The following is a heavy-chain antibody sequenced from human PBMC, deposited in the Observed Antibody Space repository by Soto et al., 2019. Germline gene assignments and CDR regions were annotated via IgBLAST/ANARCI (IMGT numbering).Heavy chain of an antibody. J-gene: IGHJ3*02. CDR1: GFTFSSYA. D-gene: IGHD1-26*01. V-gene: IGHV3-30-3*01. CDR3: ARLGATTHDAVDI. CDR2: ISYDGSNK. Sequence: QVQLVESGGGVVQPGRSLRLSCAASGFTFSSYAMHWVRQAPGKGLEWVAVISYDGSNKYYADSVKGRFTISRDNSKNTLYLQMNSLRAEDTAVYYCARLGATTHDAVDIWGQGTMVTVSS.